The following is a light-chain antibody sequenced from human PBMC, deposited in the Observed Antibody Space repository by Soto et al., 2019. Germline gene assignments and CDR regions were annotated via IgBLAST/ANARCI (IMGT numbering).Light chain of an antibody. J-gene: IGKJ1*01. CDR3: QQYGSSPWT. CDR1: QSISSSF. Sequence: EIVLTQSPGTLSLSPGERATLSCRASQSISSSFLCWYQQKPGQAPRLLIYGASSWATGIPDRFSGSGSGTEFTLTISRLEAEDFAVYYCQQYGSSPWTFGQGTKVEIK. V-gene: IGKV3-20*01. CDR2: GAS.